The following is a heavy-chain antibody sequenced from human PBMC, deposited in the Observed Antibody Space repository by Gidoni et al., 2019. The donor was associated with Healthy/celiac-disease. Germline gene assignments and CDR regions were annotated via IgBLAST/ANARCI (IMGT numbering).Heavy chain of an antibody. D-gene: IGHD2-15*01. CDR2: IKPNSGGT. CDR3: ARGLGYCSGGSCYRDYYYGMDV. CDR1: GYTFTGSY. V-gene: IGHV1-2*04. Sequence: QVQLVQPGAEVKKPGASVKVSCKASGYTFTGSYMHSVRQAPGHGLQWMGWIKPNSGGTNYAQKFQGWVTMTRDTSISTAYMELSRLRSDDTAVYYCARGLGYCSGGSCYRDYYYGMDVWGQGTTVTVSS. J-gene: IGHJ6*02.